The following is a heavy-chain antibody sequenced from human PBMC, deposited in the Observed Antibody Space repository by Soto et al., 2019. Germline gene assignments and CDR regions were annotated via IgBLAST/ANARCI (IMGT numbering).Heavy chain of an antibody. CDR1: GGSISSGGYY. D-gene: IGHD3-10*01. CDR2: IYYSGST. CDR3: AREGDGSGSFDY. V-gene: IGHV4-31*03. Sequence: QVQLQESGPGLVKPSQTLSLTCTVSGGSISSGGYYWSWTRQHPGKGLEWIGYIYYSGSTYYNPSLKSRVTISVDTSKNQFSLKLSSVTAADTAVYYCAREGDGSGSFDYWGQGTLVTVSS. J-gene: IGHJ4*02.